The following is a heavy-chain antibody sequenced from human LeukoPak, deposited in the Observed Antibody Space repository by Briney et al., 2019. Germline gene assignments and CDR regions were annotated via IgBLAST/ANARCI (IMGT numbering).Heavy chain of an antibody. J-gene: IGHJ6*03. CDR1: GFTFSNYY. CDR2: ISSSGSTV. V-gene: IGHV3-11*04. CDR3: ARRKGSLEWLPQPYYYYYMDV. D-gene: IGHD3-3*01. Sequence: PGGSLRLSCAASGFTFSNYYMNWIRQAPGKGLEWVSYISSSGSTVNYADSVKGRFTISRDNTKNSLYLQMNSLRAEDTAVYYCARRKGSLEWLPQPYYYYYMDVWGKGTTVTVSS.